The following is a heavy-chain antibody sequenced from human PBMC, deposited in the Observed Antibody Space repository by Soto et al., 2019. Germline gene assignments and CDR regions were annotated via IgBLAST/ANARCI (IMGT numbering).Heavy chain of an antibody. CDR2: IYWDESE. CDR3: AHRRYSGSGVLNMAV. J-gene: IGHJ6*02. Sequence: QVTLKESGPSLVKPTQTLTLTCTFSGFSLSSSGVGVGWIRQPPGKALECLAVIYWDESERYSPSLKSRLTITKDTSKNQVVLTMTNMDPVDTATYYCAHRRYSGSGVLNMAVWGQGTTVTVSS. CDR1: GFSLSSSGVG. V-gene: IGHV2-5*02. D-gene: IGHD3-10*01.